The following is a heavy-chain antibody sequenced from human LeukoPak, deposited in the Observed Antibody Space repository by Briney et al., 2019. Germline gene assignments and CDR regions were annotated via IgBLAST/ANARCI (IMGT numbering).Heavy chain of an antibody. Sequence: GGSLRLSCAASGFTFRSAWMSWVRQAPGKGLEWVGRIKSKTDGGTIDYAASVKGKFTISRDDSKNTLYLQMNSLRAEDTAVYYCAKVGRPAQWLVPTDWGQGTLVTVSS. CDR3: AKVGRPAQWLVPTD. J-gene: IGHJ4*02. CDR1: GFTFRSAW. V-gene: IGHV3-15*01. CDR2: IKSKTDGGTI. D-gene: IGHD6-19*01.